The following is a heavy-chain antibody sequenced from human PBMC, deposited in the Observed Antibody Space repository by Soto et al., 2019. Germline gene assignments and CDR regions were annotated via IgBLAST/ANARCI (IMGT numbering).Heavy chain of an antibody. D-gene: IGHD6-19*01. J-gene: IGHJ4*02. V-gene: IGHV1-18*01. CDR3: ASATSIAVAGKEN. Sequence: QVQLVQSGGEVKKPGASVKVSCKASGDTVTNYGISWVRQAPGQGLEWRGWISFSNGNTNYAQKLQGRVTLTTDTSTGTDYMELRSLRSDATAVYYCASATSIAVAGKENGGQGTVVTVSS. CDR2: ISFSNGNT. CDR1: GDTVTNYG.